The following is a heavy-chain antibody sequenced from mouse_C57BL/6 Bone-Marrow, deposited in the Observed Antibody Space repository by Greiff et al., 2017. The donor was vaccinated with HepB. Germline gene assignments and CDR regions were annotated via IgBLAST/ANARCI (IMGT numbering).Heavy chain of an antibody. D-gene: IGHD1-1*01. Sequence: QVQLKQSGPELVKPGASVKISCKASGYSFTSYYIHWVKQRPGQGLEWIGWIYPGSGNTKYNQKFKDKATLTADKSSSTAYMQLSSLTYEDSAVYYCASLRYYGSRRYYAMDYWGQGTSVTVSS. CDR1: GYSFTSYY. CDR3: ASLRYYGSRRYYAMDY. J-gene: IGHJ4*01. CDR2: IYPGSGNT. V-gene: IGHV1-66*01.